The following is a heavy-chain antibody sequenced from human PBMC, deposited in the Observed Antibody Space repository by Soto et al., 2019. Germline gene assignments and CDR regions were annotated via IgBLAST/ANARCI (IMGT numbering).Heavy chain of an antibody. CDR3: ATRSRTGYYNIYFDY. V-gene: IGHV4-34*01. D-gene: IGHD3-9*01. J-gene: IGHJ4*02. Sequence: QVQLQQWGAGLLKPSETLSLTCAVYGGSFSGYYWSWIRQPPGKGREWIGEINHSGSTNYNTSLKSRVTISVDTSKNQFSLKLSSVTAADTAVYYCATRSRTGYYNIYFDYWGQGTLVTVSS. CDR2: INHSGST. CDR1: GGSFSGYY.